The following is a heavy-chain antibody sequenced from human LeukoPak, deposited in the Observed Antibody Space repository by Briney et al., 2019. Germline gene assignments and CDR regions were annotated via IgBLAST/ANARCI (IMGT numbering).Heavy chain of an antibody. D-gene: IGHD3-10*01. V-gene: IGHV5-51*01. Sequence: GESLKISCKGSGYTFTIYWIGWVRQMPGKGLEWVGIIYPGDSDTRYSPSFQGQVTISADKSISTAYLQWSSLKASDTAIYYCARADYYSSGSYNTRDWFDPWGQGTLVTVSS. CDR2: IYPGDSDT. CDR1: GYTFTIYW. J-gene: IGHJ5*02. CDR3: ARADYYSSGSYNTRDWFDP.